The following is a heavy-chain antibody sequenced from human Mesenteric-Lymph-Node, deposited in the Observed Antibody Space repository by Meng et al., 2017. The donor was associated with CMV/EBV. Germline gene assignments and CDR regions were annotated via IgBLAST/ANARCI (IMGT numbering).Heavy chain of an antibody. D-gene: IGHD5-12*01. CDR1: GGSISSRNW. J-gene: IGHJ4*02. V-gene: IGHV4-4*02. Sequence: AVSGGSISSRNWWGGVRQPPGKGLEWIGEIYHSGSTNYNPSLKSRITISVDKSKNQFSLKLSSVTAADTAVYYCARRYSGYDYPFDYWGQGALVTVSS. CDR3: ARRYSGYDYPFDY. CDR2: IYHSGST.